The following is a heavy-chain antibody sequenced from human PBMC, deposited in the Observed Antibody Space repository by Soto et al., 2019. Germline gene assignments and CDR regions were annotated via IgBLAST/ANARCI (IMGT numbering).Heavy chain of an antibody. CDR2: ISYDGTKK. CDR1: GFTFSRYG. V-gene: IGHV3-30*18. CDR3: AKDLEMATSEHFDY. D-gene: IGHD5-12*01. J-gene: IGHJ4*02. Sequence: ESGGGVVQPGTSLRLSCAASGFTFSRYGMHWVRQAPGQGLEWVAVISYDGTKKYYGDSVKGRFTISRDNSKNTLYLQLNSLRAEDTAVYYCAKDLEMATSEHFDYWGQGTLVTVFS.